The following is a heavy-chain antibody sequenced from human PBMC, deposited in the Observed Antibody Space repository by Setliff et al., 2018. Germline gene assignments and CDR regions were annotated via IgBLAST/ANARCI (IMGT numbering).Heavy chain of an antibody. CDR3: ARVFRRTLWSPFDY. D-gene: IGHD2-21*01. V-gene: IGHV3-30-3*01. J-gene: IGHJ4*02. Sequence: GGSLRLSCVASGYTFSSYAIHWVRQAPGKGLEWVAVISYDGSNKYYADSVKGRFTISRDNSKNTLYLQMNSLRAEDTAVYYCARVFRRTLWSPFDYWGQGTLVTVSS. CDR2: ISYDGSNK. CDR1: GYTFSSYA.